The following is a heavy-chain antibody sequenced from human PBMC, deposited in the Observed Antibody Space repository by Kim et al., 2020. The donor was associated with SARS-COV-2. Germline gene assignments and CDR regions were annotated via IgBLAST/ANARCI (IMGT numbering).Heavy chain of an antibody. Sequence: SETLSLTCTVSGGSISSYYWSWIRQPPGKGLEWIGYIYYSGSTNYNPSLKSRVTISVDTSKNQFSLKLSSVTAADTAVYYCARDRLQLNSDAFDIWGQGTMVTVSS. J-gene: IGHJ3*02. V-gene: IGHV4-59*13. CDR1: GGSISSYY. CDR3: ARDRLQLNSDAFDI. D-gene: IGHD5-12*01. CDR2: IYYSGST.